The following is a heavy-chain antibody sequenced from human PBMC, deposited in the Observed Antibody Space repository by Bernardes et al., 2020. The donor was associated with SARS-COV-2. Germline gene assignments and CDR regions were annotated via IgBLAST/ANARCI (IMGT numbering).Heavy chain of an antibody. J-gene: IGHJ4*01. V-gene: IGHV4-59*08. CDR1: GDSLSNSF. CDR3: ARRLQYYFDY. CDR2: ISYSGSS. Sequence: SETLSLTCGVSGDSLSNSFWSWIRQSPGRGLEWIGSISYSGSSDYNPSLKSRVTMSIDTSKNQFSLKLSSVTAADTAVYYCARRLQYYFDYWGHGTLVTVSS.